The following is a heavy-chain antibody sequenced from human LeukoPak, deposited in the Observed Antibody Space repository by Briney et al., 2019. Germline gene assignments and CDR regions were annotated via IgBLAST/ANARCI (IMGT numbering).Heavy chain of an antibody. Sequence: SVKVSCKASGGTFSSYAISWVRQAPGQGLEWMGGIIPIFGTANYAQKFQGRVTITADESTSTAYMELSSLRSEDTAVYYCAVGYCSSTSCYTLYWYFDLWGRGTLVTVSS. D-gene: IGHD2-2*02. CDR2: IIPIFGTA. CDR1: GGTFSSYA. V-gene: IGHV1-69*13. CDR3: AVGYCSSTSCYTLYWYFDL. J-gene: IGHJ2*01.